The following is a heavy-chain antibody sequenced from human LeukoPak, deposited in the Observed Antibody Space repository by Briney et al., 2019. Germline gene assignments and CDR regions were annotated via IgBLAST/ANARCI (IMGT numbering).Heavy chain of an antibody. D-gene: IGHD3-16*01. CDR1: GGSISSSDSY. Sequence: PSGTLSLTCTVSGGSISSSDSYRGWIRQPPGKGLEWIGSLYYSGSSYYNPSLKSRVTISVDTSKNQFSLKLSSVTAADTAVYYCVVMPGYWGQGTLVTVSS. J-gene: IGHJ4*02. CDR2: LYYSGSS. V-gene: IGHV4-39*01. CDR3: VVMPGY.